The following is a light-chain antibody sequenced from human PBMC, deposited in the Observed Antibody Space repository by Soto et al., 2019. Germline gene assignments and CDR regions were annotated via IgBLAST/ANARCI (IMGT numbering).Light chain of an antibody. CDR1: QGITTS. J-gene: IGKJ4*01. CDR3: QQYNTYLT. CDR2: AAS. V-gene: IGKV1D-16*01. Sequence: DIQMTQSPCAVCASVGGRVIIIFRASQGITTSLAWYQQKQGKAPKLLIYAASSLQSGVPSRFSGSGSGTDFTLTISSLQPDDFATYHCQQYNTYLTFGGGTKVDI.